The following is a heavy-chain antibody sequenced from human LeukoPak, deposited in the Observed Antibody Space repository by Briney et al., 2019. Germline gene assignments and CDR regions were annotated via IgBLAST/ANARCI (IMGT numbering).Heavy chain of an antibody. D-gene: IGHD2-21*02. J-gene: IGHJ4*02. V-gene: IGHV4-61*02. CDR3: EREVSPRDGKGYYFDY. CDR2: IYCSGSP. Sequence: SQTLSLTCTVSGGSISSGSYYWSWIRQPAGKALDCIGRIYCSGSPHYNPALKIRVTQSEDTSQNQFSLKLSSVTAGDTAMYYCEREVSPRDGKGYYFDYWGQGTLVTVSS. CDR1: GGSISSGSYY.